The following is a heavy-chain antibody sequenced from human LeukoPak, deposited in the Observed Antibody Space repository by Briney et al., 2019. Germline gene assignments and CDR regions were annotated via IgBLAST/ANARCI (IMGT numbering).Heavy chain of an antibody. CDR2: IWYDGSNK. D-gene: IGHD1-26*01. J-gene: IGHJ4*02. V-gene: IGHV3-33*06. CDR3: AKDSSVYSGSYYDY. Sequence: GGSLRLSCAASGFTFSSQGMHWVRQSPGKGLEWVAVIWYDGSNKHYADSVKGRFTISRDNSKNTLYLQMNSLRAEDTAIYYCAKDSSVYSGSYYDYWGQGTLVTVSS. CDR1: GFTFSSQG.